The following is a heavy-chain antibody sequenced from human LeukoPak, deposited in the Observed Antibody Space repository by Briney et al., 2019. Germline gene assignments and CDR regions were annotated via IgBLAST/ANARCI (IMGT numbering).Heavy chain of an antibody. CDR1: GFTFGTYW. D-gene: IGHD2-2*01. Sequence: GGSLRLSCAASGFTFGTYWMTWVRQAPGKGLEWVANIKQDGGTKNYVDSVKGRFTISRDNAKNLLYLQMNSLRAEDMAVYYRARDQDVVAVPGVLQYDAFDIWGQGTMVTVSS. CDR3: ARDQDVVAVPGVLQYDAFDI. CDR2: IKQDGGTK. V-gene: IGHV3-7*01. J-gene: IGHJ3*02.